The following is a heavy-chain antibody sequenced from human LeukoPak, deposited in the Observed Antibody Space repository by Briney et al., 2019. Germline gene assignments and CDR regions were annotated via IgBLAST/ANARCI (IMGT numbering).Heavy chain of an antibody. J-gene: IGHJ4*02. CDR3: TREGSGIPGHFDY. Sequence: SQTLSVSCAISGDSVSSNNVAWNWIRQSPSRGLEWLGGTYYRSKWFNQYAVSVKGRVIVNPDTSRNQFFLQVNSVTPEDTAVYYCTREGSGIPGHFDYWGQGTLVIVSS. V-gene: IGHV6-1*01. CDR1: GDSVSSNNVA. CDR2: TYYRSKWFN. D-gene: IGHD3-10*01.